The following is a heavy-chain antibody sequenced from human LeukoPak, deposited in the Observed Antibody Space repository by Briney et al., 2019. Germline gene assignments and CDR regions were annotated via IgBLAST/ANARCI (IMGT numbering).Heavy chain of an antibody. CDR2: ISSSSSYI. J-gene: IGHJ3*02. CDR3: ARGTTSRALDVSDI. Sequence: RSLRLSCAASGFTFSSYNMNWVRQAPGKGLEWVSSISSSSSYIYHADSVKGRFTISRDNAKNSLYLQMNSLRAEDTAVYYCARGTTSRALDVSDIWGQGTMVIVSS. V-gene: IGHV3-21*01. D-gene: IGHD1-14*01. CDR1: GFTFSSYN.